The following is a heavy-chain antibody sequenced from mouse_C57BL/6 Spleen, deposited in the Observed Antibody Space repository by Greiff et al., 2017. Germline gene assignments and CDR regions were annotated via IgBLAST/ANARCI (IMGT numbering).Heavy chain of an antibody. CDR3: ASDYDPFDY. CDR2: IHPNSGST. Sequence: VQLQQPGAELVKPGASVKLSCKASGYTFTSYWMHWVKQRPGQGLEWIGMIHPNSGSTNYNEKFKSKATLTVDKSSSTAYMPLSSLTSEDSAVYYCASDYDPFDYWGQGTTLTVSS. V-gene: IGHV1-64*01. CDR1: GYTFTSYW. J-gene: IGHJ2*01. D-gene: IGHD2-4*01.